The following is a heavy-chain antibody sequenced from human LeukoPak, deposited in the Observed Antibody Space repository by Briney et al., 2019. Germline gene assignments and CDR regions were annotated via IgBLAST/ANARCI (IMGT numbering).Heavy chain of an antibody. CDR1: GGSIRSYY. CDR2: IYYTGST. CDR3: ARVLPYSSGWGVDY. V-gene: IGHV4-59*01. J-gene: IGHJ4*02. D-gene: IGHD6-19*01. Sequence: SETLSLTCTVSGGSIRSYYWSWIRQPPGKGLEWIGYIYYTGSTNYNPSLKSQVTISVDTSKNQFSLNLISVTAADTAVYYCARVLPYSSGWGVDYWGQGALVTVSS.